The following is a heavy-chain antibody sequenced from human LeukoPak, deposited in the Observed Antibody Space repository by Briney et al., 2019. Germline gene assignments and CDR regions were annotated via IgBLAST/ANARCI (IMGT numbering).Heavy chain of an antibody. CDR2: IYYSGGT. J-gene: IGHJ4*02. Sequence: SETLSLTCTVSGDSISSSNYYWGWIRQPPGEGLEWIGSIYYSGGTYYSPSLKSRVTISVDTSKNQFSLKLSSVTATDTAVYYCARQRSGYYSLVDYWGQGTLVTVSS. CDR3: ARQRSGYYSLVDY. V-gene: IGHV4-39*01. CDR1: GDSISSSNYY. D-gene: IGHD3-3*01.